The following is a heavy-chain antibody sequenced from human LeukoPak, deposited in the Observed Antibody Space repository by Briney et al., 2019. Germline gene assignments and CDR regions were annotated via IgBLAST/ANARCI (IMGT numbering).Heavy chain of an antibody. D-gene: IGHD6-6*01. CDR2: INPSGGST. Sequence: ASVKVSCKASGYTFTSYFMHWVRQAPGQGLEWMGIINPSGGSTSYAQKSQGRVTMTRDTSTSTVYMELSSLRPEDTAVYYCARTAGRTFAYGGKEPLVTVSS. J-gene: IGHJ4*02. V-gene: IGHV1-46*01. CDR3: ARTAGRTFAY. CDR1: GYTFTSYF.